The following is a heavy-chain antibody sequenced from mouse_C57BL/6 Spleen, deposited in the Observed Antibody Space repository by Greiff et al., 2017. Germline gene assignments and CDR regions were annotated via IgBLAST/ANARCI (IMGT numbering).Heavy chain of an antibody. CDR2: IDPSDSET. CDR1: GYTFTSYW. V-gene: IGHV1-52*01. CDR3: ARKGSGYGYFDV. D-gene: IGHD3-2*02. Sequence: VQLQQPGAELVRPGSSVKLSCKASGYTFTSYWMHWVKQRPIQGLEWIGNIDPSDSETHYNQKFKDKATLTVDKSSSTAYTQLSSLTSEDSAVYYCARKGSGYGYFDVWGTGTTVTVSS. J-gene: IGHJ1*03.